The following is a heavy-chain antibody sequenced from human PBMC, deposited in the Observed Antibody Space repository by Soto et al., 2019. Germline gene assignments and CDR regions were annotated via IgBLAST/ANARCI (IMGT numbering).Heavy chain of an antibody. Sequence: PGGSLRLSCAASGFTFSSYGMHWVRQAPGKGLEWVAIISSDGSEKYYVNSVKGRFTISRDNSKNTLYLQMNSLRAEDTAVYYCARGIAGSVYGMDVWGQGTTVTVSS. V-gene: IGHV3-30*03. CDR3: ARGIAGSVYGMDV. D-gene: IGHD2-15*01. J-gene: IGHJ6*02. CDR2: ISSDGSEK. CDR1: GFTFSSYG.